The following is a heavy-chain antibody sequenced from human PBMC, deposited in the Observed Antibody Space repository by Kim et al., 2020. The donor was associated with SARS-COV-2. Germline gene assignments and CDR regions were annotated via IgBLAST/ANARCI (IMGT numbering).Heavy chain of an antibody. J-gene: IGHJ4*02. D-gene: IGHD7-27*01. Sequence: GGSLRLSCAASGFTFSSYGMHWVRQAPGKGLEWVAVIWYDGSNKYYADSVKGRFTISRDNSKNTLYLQMNSLRAEDTAVYYCARDLGTKDFDYWGQGTLVTVSS. CDR2: IWYDGSNK. V-gene: IGHV3-33*01. CDR3: ARDLGTKDFDY. CDR1: GFTFSSYG.